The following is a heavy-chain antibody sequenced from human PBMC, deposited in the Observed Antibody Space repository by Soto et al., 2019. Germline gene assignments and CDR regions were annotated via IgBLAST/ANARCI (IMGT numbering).Heavy chain of an antibody. CDR2: ISAGGDRT. J-gene: IGHJ4*02. CDR1: GFTFSNYP. V-gene: IGHV3-23*01. CDR3: ARRV. Sequence: EVQVSESGGGLVQPGGSLRLSCATSGFTFSNYPMNWVRQAPGKGLEWVSGISAGGDRTYYADSVKGRFTIFRDNSINSVTLRMNSLTVEDTAVYFCARRVWGQGTLVTVSS.